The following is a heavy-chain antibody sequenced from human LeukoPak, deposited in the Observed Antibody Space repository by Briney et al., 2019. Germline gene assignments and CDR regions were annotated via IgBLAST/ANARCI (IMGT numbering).Heavy chain of an antibody. CDR1: GGSISSYY. Sequence: SETLSLTCTVSGGSISSYYWSWIRRPPGKGLEWIGYIYYSGSTNYNPSLKSRVTISVDTSKNQFSLKLSSVTAADTAVYYCARGDEIFCSGGSCYSRWFDPWGQGTLVTVSS. CDR3: ARGDEIFCSGGSCYSRWFDP. V-gene: IGHV4-59*01. J-gene: IGHJ5*02. CDR2: IYYSGST. D-gene: IGHD2-15*01.